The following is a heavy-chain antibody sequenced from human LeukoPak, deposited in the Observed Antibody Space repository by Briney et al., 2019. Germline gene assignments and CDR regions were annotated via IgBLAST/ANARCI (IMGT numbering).Heavy chain of an antibody. J-gene: IGHJ3*02. V-gene: IGHV4-38-2*02. D-gene: IGHD3-10*01. CDR2: IYTSGST. CDR1: GYSINNGFY. CDR3: ARGRYYYGSGSYYNSAAFDI. Sequence: KPSETLSLTCSVSGYSINNGFYWGWIRQPPGKGLEWIGRIYTSGSTNYNPSLKSRVTISVDTSKNQFSLKLSSVTAADTAVYYCARGRYYYGSGSYYNSAAFDIWGQGTMVTVSS.